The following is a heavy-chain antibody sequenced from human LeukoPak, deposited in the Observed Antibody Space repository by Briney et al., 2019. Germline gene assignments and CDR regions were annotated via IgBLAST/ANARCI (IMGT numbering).Heavy chain of an antibody. CDR3: AKDVHSSGRYYFDY. J-gene: IGHJ4*02. Sequence: GGSLRLSCAASGFTFDDYAMHWVRQAPGKGLEWVSGISWNSGNIGYADSVKGRFTISRDNAKNSLYLQMNSLRAEDTALYYCAKDVHSSGRYYFDYWGQGTLVTVSS. V-gene: IGHV3-9*01. CDR1: GFTFDDYA. D-gene: IGHD6-19*01. CDR2: ISWNSGNI.